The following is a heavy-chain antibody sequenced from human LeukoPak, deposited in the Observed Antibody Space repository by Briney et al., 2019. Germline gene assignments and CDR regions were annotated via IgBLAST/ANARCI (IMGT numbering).Heavy chain of an antibody. V-gene: IGHV4-39*07. CDR1: GGSISSSSYY. D-gene: IGHD7-27*01. CDR3: AHKNWAIYFDY. Sequence: PSETLSLTCTVSGGSISSSSYYWGWIRQPPGKGLEWIGEINHSGSTNYNPSLKSRVTISVDTSKNQFSLKLSSVTAADTAVYYCAHKNWAIYFDYWGQGTLVTVSS. J-gene: IGHJ4*02. CDR2: INHSGST.